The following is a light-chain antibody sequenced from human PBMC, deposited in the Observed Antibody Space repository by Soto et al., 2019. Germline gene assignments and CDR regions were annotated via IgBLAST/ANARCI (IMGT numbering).Light chain of an antibody. Sequence: DIVMTQSPDSLAVSLGERATINCKSSQSVLYSSNNKNYLAWYQQKPGQPPKLLLYWASTRESGVPDRFSGSGSGPDFTLTLSSLHAEDVAVYYCQQYYSPPLTFGGGTKVEIK. J-gene: IGKJ4*01. CDR2: WAS. CDR1: QSVLYSSNNKNY. V-gene: IGKV4-1*01. CDR3: QQYYSPPLT.